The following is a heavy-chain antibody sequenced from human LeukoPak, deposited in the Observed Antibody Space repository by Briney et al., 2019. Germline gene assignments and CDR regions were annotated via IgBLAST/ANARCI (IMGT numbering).Heavy chain of an antibody. Sequence: PGGSLRLSSAASGFTFSSYGMHWVRQAPGKGLEWVAVIWYDGSNKYYADSVKGRFTISRDNSKNTLYLQMNSLRAEDTAVYYCARGLVVVTATLIYWGQGTLVTVSS. J-gene: IGHJ4*02. CDR3: ARGLVVVTATLIY. V-gene: IGHV3-33*01. CDR2: IWYDGSNK. D-gene: IGHD2-21*02. CDR1: GFTFSSYG.